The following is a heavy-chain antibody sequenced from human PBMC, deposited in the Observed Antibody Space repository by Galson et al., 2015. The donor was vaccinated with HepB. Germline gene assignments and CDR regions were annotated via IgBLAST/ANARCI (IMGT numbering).Heavy chain of an antibody. CDR1: GYTFTGYY. Sequence: SVKVSCKASGYTFTGYYMHWVRQAPGQGLEWMGRINPNSGGTNYAQKFQGRVTMTRDTSISTAYMELSRLRSDDTVVYYCARGGIAVAGTWGAPYYYYYGMDVWGQGTTVTVSS. CDR2: INPNSGGT. J-gene: IGHJ6*02. D-gene: IGHD6-19*01. CDR3: ARGGIAVAGTWGAPYYYYYGMDV. V-gene: IGHV1-2*05.